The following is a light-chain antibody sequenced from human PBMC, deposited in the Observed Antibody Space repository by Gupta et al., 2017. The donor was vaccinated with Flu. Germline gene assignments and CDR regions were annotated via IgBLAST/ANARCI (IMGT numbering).Light chain of an antibody. J-gene: IGLJ2*01. CDR2: DVS. V-gene: IGLV2-14*04. Sequence: SITISCTGTNSDVGGYNYVSWYQQHPGKAPKLRIYDVSNRPAGVSNRFSGSKSGNTASLTISGLQAEDEADYFCSSYTSSSTVVFGGGTKLTVL. CDR1: NSDVGGYNY. CDR3: SSYTSSSTVV.